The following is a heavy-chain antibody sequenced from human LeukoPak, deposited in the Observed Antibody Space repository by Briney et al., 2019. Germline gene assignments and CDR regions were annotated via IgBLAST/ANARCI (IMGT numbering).Heavy chain of an antibody. CDR2: INPNSGGT. CDR1: GYTFTGYY. CDR3: ARVGARSGGYYFDY. D-gene: IGHD3-10*01. Sequence: ASVKVSCKASGYTFTGYYMHWVRQAPGQGLEWMGWINPNSGGTNDAQKFQGRVTMTRDTAISTAYMELSRLRSDDTAVYYCARVGARSGGYYFDYWGQGTLVTVSS. J-gene: IGHJ4*02. V-gene: IGHV1-2*02.